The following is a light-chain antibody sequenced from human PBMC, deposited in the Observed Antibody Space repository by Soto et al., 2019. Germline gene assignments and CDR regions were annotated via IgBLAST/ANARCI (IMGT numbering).Light chain of an antibody. CDR2: DAS. J-gene: IGKJ4*02. V-gene: IGKV1-39*01. Sequence: SAQPAVVEDSGTITCRASQRISTYLNWYKQKPGKAPNFLIYDASNLQSGVPSRFIVGGSGRDFTLTCGIRQPDDRTSDYMRLRANLLRTCGRGTKVDIK. CDR1: QRISTY. CDR3: RLRANLLRT.